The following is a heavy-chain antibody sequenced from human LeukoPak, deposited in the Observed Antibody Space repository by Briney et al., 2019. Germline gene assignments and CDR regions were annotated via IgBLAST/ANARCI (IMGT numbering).Heavy chain of an antibody. J-gene: IGHJ4*02. CDR2: ISSSSSYI. V-gene: IGHV3-21*01. CDR1: GFTFSSYE. Sequence: GGSLRLSCAASGFTFSSYEMNWVRQAPGKGLEWVSSISSSSSYIYYADSVKGRFTISRDNAKNSLYLQMNSLRAEDTAVYYCATGIAVAQFDYWGQGTLVTVSS. CDR3: ATGIAVAQFDY. D-gene: IGHD6-19*01.